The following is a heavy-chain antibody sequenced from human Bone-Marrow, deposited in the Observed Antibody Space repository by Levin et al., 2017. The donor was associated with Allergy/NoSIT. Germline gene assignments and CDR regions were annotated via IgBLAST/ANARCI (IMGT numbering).Heavy chain of an antibody. Sequence: PGGSLRLSCVTSGLTFRNYGMHWVRQAPGKGLEWVSLISYDGSNKYYADSVKGRFTISRDTSKNTLYLQMNSLRLEDTAVYFCANDLYGGNPPYYFENWGQGTLVTVSS. V-gene: IGHV3-30*18. J-gene: IGHJ1*01. CDR2: ISYDGSNK. CDR3: ANDLYGGNPPYYFEN. CDR1: GLTFRNYG. D-gene: IGHD4-23*01.